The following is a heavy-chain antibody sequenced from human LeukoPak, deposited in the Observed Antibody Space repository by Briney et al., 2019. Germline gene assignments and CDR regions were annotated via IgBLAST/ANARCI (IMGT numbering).Heavy chain of an antibody. V-gene: IGHV3-23*01. CDR1: GFPFHTYA. Sequence: GSLRLSCEASGFPFHTYAIYWARPAPGKGLEWVSGICGSGGCIYYAVSVKGRFNIHRDNCENEVYLQMNRLPADDTAVYYCAKTTVGYSSGRYPGWPADCWGQGTLVTVSS. CDR2: ICGSGGCI. D-gene: IGHD6-19*01. CDR3: AKTTVGYSSGRYPGWPADC. J-gene: IGHJ4*02.